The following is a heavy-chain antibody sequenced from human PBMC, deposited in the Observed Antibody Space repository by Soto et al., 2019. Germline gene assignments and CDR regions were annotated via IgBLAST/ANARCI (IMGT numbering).Heavy chain of an antibody. CDR3: AKRAAMVNYFDY. CDR2: ISYDGSNK. Sequence: GGSLRLSCAASGFTFSSYGMHWVRQAPGKGLEWVAVISYDGSNKYYADSVKGRFTISRDNSKNTLYLQMNSLRAEDTAVYYCAKRAAMVNYFDYGGRGTLVTVSS. D-gene: IGHD5-18*01. CDR1: GFTFSSYG. V-gene: IGHV3-30*18. J-gene: IGHJ4*02.